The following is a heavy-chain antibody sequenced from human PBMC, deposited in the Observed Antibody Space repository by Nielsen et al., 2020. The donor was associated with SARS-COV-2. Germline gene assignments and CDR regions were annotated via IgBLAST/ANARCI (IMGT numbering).Heavy chain of an antibody. J-gene: IGHJ6*03. CDR2: IYYSGST. V-gene: IGHV4-59*01. CDR1: GGSISSYY. Sequence: SETLSLTCTVSGGSISSYYWSWIRQLPGKGLEWIGYIYYSGSTNYNPSLKSRVTISVDTSKNQFSLKLSSVTAADTAVYYCARGGCTNGVCLYYYYYYMDVWGKGTTVTVSS. CDR3: ARGGCTNGVCLYYYYYYMDV. D-gene: IGHD2-8*01.